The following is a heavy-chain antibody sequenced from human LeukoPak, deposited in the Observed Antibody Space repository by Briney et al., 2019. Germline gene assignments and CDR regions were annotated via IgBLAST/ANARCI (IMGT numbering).Heavy chain of an antibody. CDR2: ISWDGGST. J-gene: IGHJ6*03. D-gene: IGHD5-18*01. CDR3: AKGMDTAMVPNYYYYMDV. Sequence: GGSLRLSCAASGFTFDDYTMHWVRQAPGKGLEWVSLISWDGGSTYYADSVKGRFTISRDNSKNSLYLQMSSLRTEDTALYYCAKGMDTAMVPNYYYYMDVWGKGTTVTVSS. V-gene: IGHV3-43*01. CDR1: GFTFDDYT.